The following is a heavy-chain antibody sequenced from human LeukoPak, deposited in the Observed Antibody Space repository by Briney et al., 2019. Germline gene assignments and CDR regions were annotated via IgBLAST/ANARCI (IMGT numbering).Heavy chain of an antibody. CDR3: ARDGSSWSNWLDP. Sequence: GGSLRLSCAASGFTLSSHWMHWVRQAPGKGLVWVSRINIDGSSTSYADSVKGRFTISRDNAKNTLYLQMNSMRAEDTAVYYCARDGSSWSNWLDPWGQGTLVTVSS. D-gene: IGHD6-13*01. CDR2: INIDGSST. V-gene: IGHV3-74*01. J-gene: IGHJ5*02. CDR1: GFTLSSHW.